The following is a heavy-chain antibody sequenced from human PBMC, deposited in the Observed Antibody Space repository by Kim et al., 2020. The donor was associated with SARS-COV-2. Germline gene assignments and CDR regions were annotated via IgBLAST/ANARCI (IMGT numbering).Heavy chain of an antibody. Sequence: GGSLRLSCAASGVTFSSYAMSWVRQAPGKGLEWVSAISGSGGSTYYAASVKGRYTILRDNSKNTLYLQMTSLRAEDTGVYYCAKVIVVVPAAGDEYYYYYGRGVGRQGNTHTVSS. J-gene: IGHJ6*02. CDR3: AKVIVVVPAAGDEYYYYYGRGV. D-gene: IGHD2-2*01. V-gene: IGHV3-23*01. CDR1: GVTFSSYA. CDR2: ISGSGGST.